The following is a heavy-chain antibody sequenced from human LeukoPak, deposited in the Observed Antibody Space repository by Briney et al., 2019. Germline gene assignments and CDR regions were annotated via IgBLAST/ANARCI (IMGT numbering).Heavy chain of an antibody. CDR2: ISGDGGST. J-gene: IGHJ4*02. Sequence: GGSLRLSCAASGFTFDDYAMHWVRQAPGKGLEWVSLISGDGGSTYYADSVKGRFTISRDNSRNSLYLQMNSLRTEDTALYYCATFGGSGEEQIDYWGQGTLVTVSS. CDR1: GFTFDDYA. D-gene: IGHD6-19*01. CDR3: ATFGGSGEEQIDY. V-gene: IGHV3-43*02.